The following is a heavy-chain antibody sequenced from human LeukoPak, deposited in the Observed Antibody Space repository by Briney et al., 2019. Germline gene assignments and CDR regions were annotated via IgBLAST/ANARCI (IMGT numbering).Heavy chain of an antibody. CDR1: GGTFSSYA. Sequence: GASVKVSCKASGGTFSSYAISWVRQAPGQGLEWMGRIIPILGIANYAQKFQGRVTITRDTSASTAYMELSSLRSEDTAVYYCAREEEGAAALFFMDVWGQGTTVTVSS. V-gene: IGHV1-69*04. J-gene: IGHJ6*02. CDR3: AREEEGAAALFFMDV. D-gene: IGHD6-13*01. CDR2: IIPILGIA.